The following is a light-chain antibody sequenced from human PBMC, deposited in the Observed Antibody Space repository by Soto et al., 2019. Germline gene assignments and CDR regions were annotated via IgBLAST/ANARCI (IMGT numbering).Light chain of an antibody. V-gene: IGKV3-15*01. CDR3: QQYKVLPHIT. Sequence: EIMMTQSPVTLSVSPGERDTLSCRASQSVSNNLAWYKQKPGQAPRLLIYYASTRATGIPARFSGSGSGTECTLTISSLQSEDFPLYYRQQYKVLPHITFGQGTRLEIK. CDR2: YAS. CDR1: QSVSNN. J-gene: IGKJ5*01.